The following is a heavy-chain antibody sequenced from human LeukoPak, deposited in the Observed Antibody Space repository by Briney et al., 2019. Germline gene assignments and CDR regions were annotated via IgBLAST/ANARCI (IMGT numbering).Heavy chain of an antibody. CDR3: ATDQGFIYYFDY. Sequence: RTGGSLRLSCAASGFPFNNAWMSWVRQAPGKGLEWVGRIKRKSDGGTPDYAAPVEGRFTISRDDSKNMLYLQMSSLNTEDTAVYYCATDQGFIYYFDYWGQGTLVTVSS. V-gene: IGHV3-15*01. CDR2: IKRKSDGGTP. CDR1: GFPFNNAW. D-gene: IGHD3-10*01. J-gene: IGHJ4*02.